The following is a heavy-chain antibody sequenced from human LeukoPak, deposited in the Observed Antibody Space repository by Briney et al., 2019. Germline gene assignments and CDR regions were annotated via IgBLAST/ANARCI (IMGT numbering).Heavy chain of an antibody. J-gene: IGHJ6*04. CDR1: GFTFSDYY. Sequence: GGSLRLSCAASGFTFSDYYMSWIRQAPGKGLEWVSYIDSSSRYTNYADSVKGRFTISRDNAKNSLYLHMNSQRAEDTAVYYCARDGDSGSYYSYYGMDVWGKGTTVTVSS. CDR3: ARDGDSGSYYSYYGMDV. D-gene: IGHD3-10*01. V-gene: IGHV3-11*06. CDR2: IDSSSRYT.